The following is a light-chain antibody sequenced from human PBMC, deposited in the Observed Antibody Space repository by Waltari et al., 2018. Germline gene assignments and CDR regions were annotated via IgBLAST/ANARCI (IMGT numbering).Light chain of an antibody. Sequence: EIVMTQSPATLSVSPGESATLSCRASQSVGSDLAWYQQRPGQAPRLLIYGASTRSTGVPARFSCSGSRAEFTLTISSLQSEDFAVYFCHQYNNYLYTFGQGTKLEIK. CDR2: GAS. J-gene: IGKJ2*01. CDR3: HQYNNYLYT. CDR1: QSVGSD. V-gene: IGKV3-15*01.